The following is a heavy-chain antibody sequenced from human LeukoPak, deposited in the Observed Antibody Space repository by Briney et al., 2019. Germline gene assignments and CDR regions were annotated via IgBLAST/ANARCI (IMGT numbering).Heavy chain of an antibody. CDR3: ARPRYSSRSFDY. CDR2: INPTGST. D-gene: IGHD6-13*01. V-gene: IGHV4-34*01. Sequence: PSETLSLTCAVYGGSFSGYYYTWIRQFPGKGLEWIGEINPTGSTNHNSSLKSRLTISADTSNNQFSLNLSSVTAADTAVYYCARPRYSSRSFDYWGQGTLVTVSS. CDR1: GGSFSGYY. J-gene: IGHJ4*02.